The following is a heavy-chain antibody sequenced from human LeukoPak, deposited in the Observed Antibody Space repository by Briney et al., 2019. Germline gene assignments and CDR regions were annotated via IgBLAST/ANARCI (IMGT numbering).Heavy chain of an antibody. CDR3: AREKRYFDWLQSTYNWFDP. CDR2: IYYSGST. CDR1: GGSISSGGYY. Sequence: SETLSLTCTVSGGSISSGGYYWSWIRQHPGKGPEWIGYIYYSGSTYYNPSLKSRVTISVDTSKNQFSLKLSSVTAADTAVYYCAREKRYFDWLQSTYNWFDPWGQGTLVTVSS. D-gene: IGHD3-9*01. V-gene: IGHV4-31*03. J-gene: IGHJ5*02.